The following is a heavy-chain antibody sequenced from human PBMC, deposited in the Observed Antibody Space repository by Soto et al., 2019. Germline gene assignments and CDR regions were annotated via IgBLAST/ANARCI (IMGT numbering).Heavy chain of an antibody. CDR3: ARGSRSFDS. J-gene: IGHJ4*02. CDR1: GFVFIDYY. V-gene: IGHV3-72*01. Sequence: PGGSVRLCCAACGFVFIDYYSECVRQAPGKGLEWVGLTRNKVNGYTTEYAASVRGRFTISRDDSKSSLYLQMDSLKTEDTAVYFCARGSRSFDSWGPGTLVTVSS. CDR2: TRNKVNGYTT.